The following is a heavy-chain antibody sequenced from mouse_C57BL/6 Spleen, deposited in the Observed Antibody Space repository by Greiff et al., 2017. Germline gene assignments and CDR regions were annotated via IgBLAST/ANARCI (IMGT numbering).Heavy chain of an antibody. D-gene: IGHD1-1*01. CDR2: INPNNGGT. Sequence: DVKLVESGPELVKPGASVKMSCKASGYTFTDYNMHWVKQSHGKSLEWIGYINPNNGGTSYNQKFKGKATLTVNKSSSTAYMELRSLTSEDSAVYYCARHYYGSRYAMDYRGQGTSVTVSS. J-gene: IGHJ4*01. CDR3: ARHYYGSRYAMDY. V-gene: IGHV1-22*01. CDR1: GYTFTDYN.